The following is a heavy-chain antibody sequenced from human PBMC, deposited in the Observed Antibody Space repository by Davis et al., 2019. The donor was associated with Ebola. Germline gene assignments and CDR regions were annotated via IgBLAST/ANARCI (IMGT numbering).Heavy chain of an antibody. V-gene: IGHV3-9*01. CDR3: AKGGGNYYYYGMDV. CDR1: GFTFDDYA. CDR2: ISWNSGSI. D-gene: IGHD3-16*01. J-gene: IGHJ6*02. Sequence: SLKIFCAASGFTFDDYAMHWVRQAPGKGLEWVSGISWNSGSIGYADSVKGRFTISRDNAKNSLYLQMNSLRAEDTALYYCAKGGGNYYYYGMDVWGQGTTVTVSS.